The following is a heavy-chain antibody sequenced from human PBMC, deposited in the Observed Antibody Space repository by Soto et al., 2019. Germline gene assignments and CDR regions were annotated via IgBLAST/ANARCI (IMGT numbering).Heavy chain of an antibody. J-gene: IGHJ4*02. CDR2: IYYSGST. V-gene: IGHV4-39*01. Sequence: QLQLQESGPGLVKPSETLSLTCTVSGGSISSSSYYWGWIRQPPGKGLEWIGSIYYSGSTYYNPSLKSRVTISVDTSKNQFSLKLSSVTAADTAVYYCARHLKVGSPRQSDYWGQGTLVTVSS. CDR1: GGSISSSSYY. CDR3: ARHLKVGSPRQSDY. D-gene: IGHD2-15*01.